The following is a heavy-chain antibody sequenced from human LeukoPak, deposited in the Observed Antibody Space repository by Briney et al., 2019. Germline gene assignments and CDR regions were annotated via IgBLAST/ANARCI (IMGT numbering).Heavy chain of an antibody. CDR3: ARVMITFGGVRVGYYGMDV. V-gene: IGHV4-39*07. Sequence: SETLSLTCTVSGGSISSSSYYWGWIRQPPGKGLEWIGSIYYSGSTNYNPSLKSRVTISEDMSKNQFSLKLSSVTAADTAVYYCARVMITFGGVRVGYYGMDVWGQGTTVTVSS. D-gene: IGHD3-16*01. CDR1: GGSISSSSYY. J-gene: IGHJ6*02. CDR2: IYYSGST.